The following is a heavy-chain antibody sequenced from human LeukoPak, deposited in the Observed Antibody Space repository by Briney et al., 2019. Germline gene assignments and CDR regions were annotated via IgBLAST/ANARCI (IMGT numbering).Heavy chain of an antibody. CDR1: GYTFTSYA. CDR2: INAGNGNT. V-gene: IGHV1-3*01. CDR3: AGDRVYGPMQPPFDY. Sequence: ASVKVSCKASGYTFTSYAMHWVRQAPGQRLEWMGWINAGNGNTKYSQKFQGRVTITRDTSASTAYMELSSLRSEDTAVYYCAGDRVYGPMQPPFDYWGQGTLVTVSS. J-gene: IGHJ4*02. D-gene: IGHD2-8*01.